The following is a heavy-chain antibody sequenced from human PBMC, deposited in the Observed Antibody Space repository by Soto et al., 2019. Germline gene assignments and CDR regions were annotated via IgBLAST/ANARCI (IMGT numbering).Heavy chain of an antibody. CDR2: INPSGGST. J-gene: IGHJ3*02. Sequence: ASVNVSCKASGYTFTSYYMHWVRQAPGQGLEWMGIINPSGGSTSYAQKFQGRVTMTRDTSTSTVYMELSSLRSEDTAVYYCAREEVVAASSDAFDIWGQGTMVTVSS. D-gene: IGHD2-15*01. V-gene: IGHV1-46*01. CDR3: AREEVVAASSDAFDI. CDR1: GYTFTSYY.